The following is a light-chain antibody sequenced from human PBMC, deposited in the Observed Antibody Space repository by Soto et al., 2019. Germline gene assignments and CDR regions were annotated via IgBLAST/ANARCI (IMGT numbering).Light chain of an antibody. CDR3: QQSYSHPPT. Sequence: DIQMTQSPSSLSASVGDRVTITCRASQSISNYLNWYQQKPGRAPKLLIYTASSLQSGVPSRFSGSGSGTDFTLTIRSMQTEDFASYYCQQSYSHPPTFGQGTKVDIK. V-gene: IGKV1-39*01. CDR2: TAS. J-gene: IGKJ1*01. CDR1: QSISNY.